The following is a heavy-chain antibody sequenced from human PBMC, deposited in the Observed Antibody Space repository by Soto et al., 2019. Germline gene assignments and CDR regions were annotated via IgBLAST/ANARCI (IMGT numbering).Heavy chain of an antibody. CDR2: IGRISTAI. V-gene: IGHV3-21*01. CDR1: GFTFSTYG. CDR3: ARILCSSPGNDAFDV. J-gene: IGHJ3*01. Sequence: DVHLVESGGGLVKPGGSLRLSCAASGFTFSTYGMTWVRQAPGKGLEWVSSIGRISTAIFYSASVKGRFAFSRDNAKNTVFLQLNSLRVEDTAVYYCARILCSSPGNDAFDVWGQGTVVTVSS. D-gene: IGHD3-16*01.